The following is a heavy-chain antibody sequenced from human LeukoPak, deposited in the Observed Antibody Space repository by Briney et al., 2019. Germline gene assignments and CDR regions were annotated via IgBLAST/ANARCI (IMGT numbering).Heavy chain of an antibody. CDR2: IDPSSTYI. V-gene: IGHV3-21*01. Sequence: GGSLRLSCSASRFTFSSYTMTWVRPAPGKGLEWVSSIDPSSTYIYYADSVKGRITISRDNAQNSLYLQMNSLRAEDTAVYYCTRGSYGDYEYWGQGTLVTVSS. CDR1: RFTFSSYT. CDR3: TRGSYGDYEY. D-gene: IGHD4-17*01. J-gene: IGHJ4*02.